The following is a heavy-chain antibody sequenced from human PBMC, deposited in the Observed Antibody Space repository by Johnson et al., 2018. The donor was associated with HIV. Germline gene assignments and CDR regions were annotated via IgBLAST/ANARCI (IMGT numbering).Heavy chain of an antibody. J-gene: IGHJ3*02. CDR1: GITVNTNY. Sequence: VQLVESGGGLVQPGGSLRLSCAASGITVNTNYMSWVRRAPGKGLEWVSVIFSVGNTYYADSVKGRFTISRDNSNNILYLQMNSLRVEDTAVYYCAKVAVATAAGGVALDIWGPGTMVTVS. V-gene: IGHV3-66*01. CDR3: AKVAVATAAGGVALDI. CDR2: IFSVGNT. D-gene: IGHD6-13*01.